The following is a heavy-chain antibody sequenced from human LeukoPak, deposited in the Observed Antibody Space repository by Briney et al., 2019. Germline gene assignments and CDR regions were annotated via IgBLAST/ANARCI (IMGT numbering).Heavy chain of an antibody. J-gene: IGHJ3*01. Sequence: PGGSLRLSCLGSGFTFRHYVMHWVRQAPGKGLEWVAVISYDETHKFYADSVKGRFTISRDNSNATLFLQMNNLRSQDAAVYYCVRARVRARSGAFDVWGQGTLVTVSS. V-gene: IGHV3-30*04. CDR3: VRARVRARSGAFDV. CDR1: GFTFRHYV. D-gene: IGHD3-10*01. CDR2: ISYDETHK.